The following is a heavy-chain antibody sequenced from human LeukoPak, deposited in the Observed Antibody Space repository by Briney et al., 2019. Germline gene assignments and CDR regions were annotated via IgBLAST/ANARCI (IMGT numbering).Heavy chain of an antibody. V-gene: IGHV3-7*01. CDR2: IKQDGSEK. J-gene: IGHJ6*02. CDR3: AKDNSSSWYVTLYYYYYGMDV. Sequence: GSLRLSCAASGFTFSSYWMSWVRQAPGKGLEWVANIKQDGSEKYYVDSVKGRFTISRDNAKNSLYLQMNSLRADDTAVYYCAKDNSSSWYVTLYYYYYGMDVWGQGTTVTVSS. CDR1: GFTFSSYW. D-gene: IGHD6-13*01.